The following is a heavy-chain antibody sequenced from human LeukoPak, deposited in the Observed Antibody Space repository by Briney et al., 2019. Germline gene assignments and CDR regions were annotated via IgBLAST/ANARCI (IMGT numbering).Heavy chain of an antibody. J-gene: IGHJ4*02. Sequence: ASVKVSCKASGYTFIGYYVHWVRQAPGQGLEWMGWINPNSGGTDYAQKFQGWVTMTRDTSISTAYMELSRLRSDDTAVYYCARSGYSSGWYYFDYWGQGTLVTVSS. V-gene: IGHV1-2*04. CDR3: ARSGYSSGWYYFDY. D-gene: IGHD6-19*01. CDR1: GYTFIGYY. CDR2: INPNSGGT.